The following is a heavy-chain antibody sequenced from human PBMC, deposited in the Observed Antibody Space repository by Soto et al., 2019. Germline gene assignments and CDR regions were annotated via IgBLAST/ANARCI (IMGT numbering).Heavy chain of an antibody. J-gene: IGHJ5*02. D-gene: IGHD6-19*01. CDR3: ARSEVAVAGTGYWFDP. CDR2: TYYRSKWYN. V-gene: IGHV6-1*01. CDR1: GDSVSSNSAA. Sequence: SQTLSLTCAISGDSVSSNSAAWNWIRQSPSRGLEWLGRTYYRSKWYNDYAVSVKSRITINPDTSKNQFSLQLNSVTPEDTAAYYCARSEVAVAGTGYWFDPWGQGTLVTVSS.